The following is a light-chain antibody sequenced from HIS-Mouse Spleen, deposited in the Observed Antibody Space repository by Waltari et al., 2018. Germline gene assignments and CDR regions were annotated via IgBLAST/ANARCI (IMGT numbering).Light chain of an antibody. CDR3: CSYAGSYTVV. V-gene: IGLV2-11*01. J-gene: IGLJ2*01. Sequence: QSALTQPRPLSGSPGQSVTISCTGTSSDVGGYNYVSWYQQHPGKAPKLMIYDVSKRPSGVPDRFSGSKSGNTASLTISGLQAEDEADYYCCSYAGSYTVVFGGGTKLTVL. CDR1: SSDVGGYNY. CDR2: DVS.